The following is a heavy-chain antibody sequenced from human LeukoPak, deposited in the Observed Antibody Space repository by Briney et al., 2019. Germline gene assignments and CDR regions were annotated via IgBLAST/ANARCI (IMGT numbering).Heavy chain of an antibody. V-gene: IGHV3-21*01. J-gene: IGHJ6*04. CDR2: ISTSSSYI. D-gene: IGHD3-10*02. CDR3: AELGITMIGGV. CDR1: GFTFSGST. Sequence: KAGGSLRLSCAASGFTFSGSTMNWVRQAPGKGLEWVSFISTSSSYIYYADSVRGRFTISRDNAKNSLYLQMNSLRAEDTAVYYCAELGITMIGGVWGKGTTVTISS.